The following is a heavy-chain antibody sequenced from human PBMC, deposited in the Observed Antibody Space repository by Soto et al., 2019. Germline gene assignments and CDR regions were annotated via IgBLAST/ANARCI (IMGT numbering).Heavy chain of an antibody. CDR1: GFTFSSYG. D-gene: IGHD3-3*01. CDR3: AKVLGEWLLYAPFDY. J-gene: IGHJ4*02. Sequence: GGSLRLSCAASGFTFSSYGMHWVRQAPGKGLEWVAVISYDGSNKYYADSVKGRFTISRDNSKNTLYLQMNSLRAEDTAVYYCAKVLGEWLLYAPFDYWGQGTLVTVSS. CDR2: ISYDGSNK. V-gene: IGHV3-30*18.